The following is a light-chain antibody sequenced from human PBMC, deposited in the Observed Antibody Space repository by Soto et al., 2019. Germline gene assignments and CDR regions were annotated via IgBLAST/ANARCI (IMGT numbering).Light chain of an antibody. J-gene: IGKJ5*01. Sequence: DIQLTQSPSSLSPSVGDRVPISCRASQSISSYLNWYQQKPGKAPKLLIYATSSLQSGVPSRFSGSGSGTDFTLTISSLQPEDFATYYCQQNYPTLPITFGHGTRLEIK. V-gene: IGKV1-39*01. CDR1: QSISSY. CDR2: ATS. CDR3: QQNYPTLPIT.